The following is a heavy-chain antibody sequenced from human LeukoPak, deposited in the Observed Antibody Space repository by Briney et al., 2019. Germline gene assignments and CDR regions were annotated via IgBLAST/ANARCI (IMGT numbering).Heavy chain of an antibody. V-gene: IGHV1-2*04. J-gene: IGHJ6*02. CDR3: ARDCYGSGSYFDYGMDV. CDR2: INPNSGGT. D-gene: IGHD3-10*01. Sequence: ASVKVSCKTSGYTFTGYYIHWVRQAPGQGLEWMGWINPNSGGTNYAQKFQGWVTMTRDTSISTAYMELSRLRSDDTAVYYCARDCYGSGSYFDYGMDVWGQGTTVTVSS. CDR1: GYTFTGYY.